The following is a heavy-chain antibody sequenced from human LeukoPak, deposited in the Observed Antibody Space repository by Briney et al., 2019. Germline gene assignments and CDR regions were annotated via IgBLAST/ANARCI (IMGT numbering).Heavy chain of an antibody. CDR2: IRTSGRST. CDR3: AKDMIAAADILYFQH. CDR1: GFTFSNFA. V-gene: IGHV3-23*01. D-gene: IGHD6-13*01. Sequence: GGSLRLSCAASGFTFSNFAMTWVRQAPGKGLEWVSTIRTSGRSTLYADSVQGRFTISRDNSKNTLYLQMNSLRAEDTAVYYCAKDMIAAADILYFQHWGQGTLVTVSS. J-gene: IGHJ1*01.